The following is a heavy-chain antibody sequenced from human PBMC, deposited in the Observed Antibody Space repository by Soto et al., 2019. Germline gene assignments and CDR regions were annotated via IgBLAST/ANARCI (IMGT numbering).Heavy chain of an antibody. CDR1: GFTFSSYW. CDR3: AREGCYSYGDAFDI. V-gene: IGHV3-7*01. J-gene: IGHJ3*02. D-gene: IGHD5-18*01. Sequence: GESLKISCAASGFTFSSYWMSWVRQAPGKGLEWVANITQDGSEKYYVDSVKGRCTISRDNAKNSLYLQMNSLRAEDTAVYYCAREGCYSYGDAFDIWGQGTMVTVSS. CDR2: ITQDGSEK.